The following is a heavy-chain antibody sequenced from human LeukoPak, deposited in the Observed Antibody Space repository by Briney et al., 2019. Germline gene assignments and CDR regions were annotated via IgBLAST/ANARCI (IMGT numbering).Heavy chain of an antibody. CDR1: GYTLTSYY. CDR2: INPSGGST. CDR3: ARSTSGWYSYY. J-gene: IGHJ4*02. D-gene: IGHD6-19*01. V-gene: IGHV1-46*01. Sequence: ASVKVSCKASGYTLTSYYMHWVRQAPGQGLEWMGIINPSGGSTSYAQKFQGRVTMTRDTSTSTVCMELSSLRSDDTAVYYCARSTSGWYSYYWGQGTLVTVSS.